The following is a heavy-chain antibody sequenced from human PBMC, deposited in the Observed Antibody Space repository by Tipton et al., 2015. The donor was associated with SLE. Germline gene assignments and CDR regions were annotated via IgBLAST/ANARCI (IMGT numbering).Heavy chain of an antibody. V-gene: IGHV1-69*05. J-gene: IGHJ4*02. CDR3: ASRMVYANGPLDC. D-gene: IGHD2-8*01. CDR2: FIPILGIA. Sequence: QSGAEVKKPGSSVKISCKASGGTFSSYAISWVRQAPGQGLEWMGGFIPILGIANYARKFQDRVTITTVESTSTAYMGLSSLRSGDTGVYYCASRMVYANGPLDCWGQGTMVTVSS. CDR1: GGTFSSYA.